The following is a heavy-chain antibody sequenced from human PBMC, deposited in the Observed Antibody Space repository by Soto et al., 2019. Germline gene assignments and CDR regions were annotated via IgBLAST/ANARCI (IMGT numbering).Heavy chain of an antibody. J-gene: IGHJ4*02. CDR2: ISYDGSNK. V-gene: IGHV3-30-3*01. CDR1: GFTFSSYA. Sequence: QVQLVESGGGVVQPGRSLRLSCAASGFTFSSYAMHWVRHAPGKGLEWVAVISYDGSNKYYADSVKGRFTISRDNSKNTLYLQMNSLRAEDTAVYYCARVGAKGYCISTSCYEEGYWGQGTLVTVSS. CDR3: ARVGAKGYCISTSCYEEGY. D-gene: IGHD2-2*01.